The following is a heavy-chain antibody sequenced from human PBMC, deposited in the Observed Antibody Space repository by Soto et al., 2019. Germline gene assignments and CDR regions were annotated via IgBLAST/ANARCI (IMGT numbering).Heavy chain of an antibody. J-gene: IGHJ4*02. CDR2: IKQDGSEK. D-gene: IGHD3-9*01. Sequence: EVQLVESGGGLVQPGGSLRLSCAASGFTFSSYWMSWVRQAPGKGLEWVANIKQDGSEKYDVDSVKGRFTISRDNAKNSLYLQMNSLRAEDTAVYYCARPSYDSLTGYYRDDDYWGQGTLVTVSS. CDR3: ARPSYDSLTGYYRDDDY. CDR1: GFTFSSYW. V-gene: IGHV3-7*03.